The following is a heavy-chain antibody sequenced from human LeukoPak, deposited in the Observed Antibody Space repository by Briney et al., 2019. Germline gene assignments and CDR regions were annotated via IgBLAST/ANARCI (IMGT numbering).Heavy chain of an antibody. D-gene: IGHD6-6*01. CDR3: AKIEGSSSYYFDY. V-gene: IGHV3-30*18. Sequence: PGRSLRLSCAASGFTFSTYAMHWVGQAPGKGLEWVAIISYDGGSTSYADSVKGRFTISRDNSKNTLYLQMSSLRTEDTAVYYCAKIEGSSSYYFDYWGQGTLVTVSS. J-gene: IGHJ4*02. CDR1: GFTFSTYA. CDR2: ISYDGGST.